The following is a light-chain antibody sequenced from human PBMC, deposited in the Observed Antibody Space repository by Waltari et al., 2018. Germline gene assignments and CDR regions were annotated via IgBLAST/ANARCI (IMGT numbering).Light chain of an antibody. V-gene: IGKV2-30*02. J-gene: IGKJ1*01. Sequence: DVVMTQSPLSLPVTLGQPASISCRSSQSLTHSDGNTYLSWFQQRPGQSPRRLFYRASGRDFGFPDRFSGSWSGTDFTLRISRIEAEDVGVYYCMQGTHWPWTFGQGTKVEL. CDR3: MQGTHWPWT. CDR2: RAS. CDR1: QSLTHSDGNTY.